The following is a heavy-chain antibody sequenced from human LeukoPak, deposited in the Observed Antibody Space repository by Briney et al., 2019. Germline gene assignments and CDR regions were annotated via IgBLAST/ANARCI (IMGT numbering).Heavy chain of an antibody. CDR2: IEPNSGGA. Sequence: ASVKVSCKTSGYTFTVKFLHWLRQAPGQGLEWMGGIEPNSGGAVYGQNFRGRVTVTRDTSVSTAYMELSRLRSDDTAVYYCARDLTTVVTPDYFDYWGQGTLVTVSS. V-gene: IGHV1-2*02. J-gene: IGHJ4*02. CDR1: GYTFTVKF. CDR3: ARDLTTVVTPDYFDY. D-gene: IGHD4-23*01.